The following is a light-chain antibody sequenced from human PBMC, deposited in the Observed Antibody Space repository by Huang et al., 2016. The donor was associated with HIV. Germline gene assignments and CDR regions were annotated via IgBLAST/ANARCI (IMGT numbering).Light chain of an antibody. CDR2: GAS. V-gene: IGKV3-15*01. J-gene: IGKJ2*01. CDR1: QSVGTN. CDR3: QQYNNWPPYT. Sequence: IMMTQSPATLSVSPGESATLSCRASQSVGTNLAWFQQKPGQAPRLILSGASTRATAIPARFSGSVSGTEFTLTISSLQSEDFAVYYCQQYNNWPPYTFGQGTMLEIK.